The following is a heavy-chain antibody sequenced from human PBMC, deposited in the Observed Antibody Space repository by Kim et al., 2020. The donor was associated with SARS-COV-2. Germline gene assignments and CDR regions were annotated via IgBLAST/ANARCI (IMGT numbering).Heavy chain of an antibody. CDR2: PSGGST. Sequence: PSGGSTSYAQKFQGRVTMTRDTSTSTVYMELSSLRSEDTAVYYCARGGMDVWGQGTTVTVSS. CDR3: ARGGMDV. V-gene: IGHV1-46*01. J-gene: IGHJ6*02.